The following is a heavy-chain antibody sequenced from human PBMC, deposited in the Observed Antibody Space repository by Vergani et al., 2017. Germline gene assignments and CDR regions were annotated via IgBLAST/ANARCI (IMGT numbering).Heavy chain of an antibody. Sequence: EVQLVQSGAAVKKPGESLRISCKGSGYSFSSYWISWVRQMPGKGLEWMGSIDPSDSYTNYSPSFEGHVTISADKSISTAYLQGSSLKASGTAMYYCARGTTPYFDLWGRGTLVTVSS. J-gene: IGHJ2*01. CDR2: IDPSDSYT. D-gene: IGHD1-7*01. V-gene: IGHV5-10-1*03. CDR3: ARGTTPYFDL. CDR1: GYSFSSYW.